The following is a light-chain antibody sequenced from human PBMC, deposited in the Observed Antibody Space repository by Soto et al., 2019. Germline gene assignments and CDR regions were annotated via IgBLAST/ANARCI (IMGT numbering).Light chain of an antibody. CDR1: QSVTNDY. V-gene: IGKV3-20*01. CDR2: GAS. J-gene: IGKJ5*01. CDR3: QQYGFSQIS. Sequence: ERVLTQSPGTLSLSPGYRATLSCRASQSVTNDYLAWYQQKHGQAPRLLIYGASTRATGIPDRFSGSGSGTEYTLTIRRMEPEDFAVYSCQQYGFSQISFGQGTQLEIK.